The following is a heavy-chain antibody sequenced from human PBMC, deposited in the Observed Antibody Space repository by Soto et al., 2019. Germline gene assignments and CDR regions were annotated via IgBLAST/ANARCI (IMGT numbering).Heavy chain of an antibody. CDR2: IHYSGST. CDR1: GGSISNGGGYY. CDR3: ARYYYDSSGYSYFDY. D-gene: IGHD3-22*01. Sequence: QVQLQESGPGLVKPSQTLSLTCSVSGGSISNGGGYYWSWIRQHPGKGLEWIGNIHYSGSTYYNPSLRSRVIISVDTSKNQFSLKLSSVTAADTAVYYCARYYYDSSGYSYFDYWGQGTLVTVSS. J-gene: IGHJ4*02. V-gene: IGHV4-31*03.